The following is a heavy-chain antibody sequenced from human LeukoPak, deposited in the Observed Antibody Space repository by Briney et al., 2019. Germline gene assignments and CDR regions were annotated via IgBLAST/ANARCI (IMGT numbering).Heavy chain of an antibody. J-gene: IGHJ4*02. V-gene: IGHV4-30-2*01. D-gene: IGHD3-16*01. CDR1: GGSISSGGYS. Sequence: SQTLSLTCAVSGGSISSGGYSWSWIRQPPGKGLEWIGYIYHSGSTYYNPSLKSRVTISVDRSKNQFSLKLSSVTAADTAVYYCARGYDNDESDYWGQGTLVTVSS. CDR2: IYHSGST. CDR3: ARGYDNDESDY.